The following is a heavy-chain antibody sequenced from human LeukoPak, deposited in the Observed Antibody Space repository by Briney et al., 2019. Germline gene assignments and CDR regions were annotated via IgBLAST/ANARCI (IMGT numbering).Heavy chain of an antibody. J-gene: IGHJ4*02. D-gene: IGHD3-10*01. V-gene: IGHV4-39*01. CDR2: IYYSGRT. CDR1: SASISSSHYY. CDR3: ARQGRGYATNYYFDY. Sequence: KPSATLSLTCNVSSASISSSHYYWGWIRQSPGKGLEWICSIYYSGRTQYNPSLKSRVTLSVDTSKNQFSLNLSSVTAADTAVYFCARQGRGYATNYYFDYWGQGTLVTVSS.